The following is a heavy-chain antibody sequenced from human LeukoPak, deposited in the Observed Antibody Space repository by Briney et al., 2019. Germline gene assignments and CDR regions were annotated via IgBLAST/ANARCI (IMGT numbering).Heavy chain of an antibody. D-gene: IGHD3-9*01. CDR1: GFTFSGYW. Sequence: PGGSLRLSCAASGFTFSGYWMSWVRPAPGKGLEGVANIKQDGSEKYYVDSLKGRFTISRDNAKNSLYLQMNSLRAEDTVVYYCARGYYDILTGYTFDYWGQGTLVTVSS. J-gene: IGHJ4*02. CDR2: IKQDGSEK. CDR3: ARGYYDILTGYTFDY. V-gene: IGHV3-7*03.